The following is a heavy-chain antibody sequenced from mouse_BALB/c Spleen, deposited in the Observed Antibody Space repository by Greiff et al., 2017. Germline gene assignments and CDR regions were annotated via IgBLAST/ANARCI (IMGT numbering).Heavy chain of an antibody. D-gene: IGHD3-2*01. Sequence: VKLVESGAELMKPGASVKISCKATGYTFSSYWIEWVKQRPGHGLEWIGEILPGSGSTNYNEKFKGKATFTADTSSNTAYMQLSSLTSEDSAVYYCAREGGQLGLHAYWGQGTLVTVSA. CDR1: GYTFSSYW. CDR2: ILPGSGST. V-gene: IGHV1-9*01. J-gene: IGHJ3*01. CDR3: AREGGQLGLHAY.